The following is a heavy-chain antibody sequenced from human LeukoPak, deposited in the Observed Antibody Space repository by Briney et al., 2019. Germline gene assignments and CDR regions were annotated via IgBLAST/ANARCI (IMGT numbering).Heavy chain of an antibody. CDR1: GGSISSTSYY. Sequence: PSETLSLTCTVSGGSISSTSYYWDWIRQPPGKGLEWIGTIYYSGSTYYNASLKSRVTISVDTSKNQFSLKLSSVTAADTAVYYCARDQGSSYEYFQHWGQGTLVTVSS. V-gene: IGHV4-39*07. J-gene: IGHJ1*01. CDR2: IYYSGST. D-gene: IGHD6-13*01. CDR3: ARDQGSSYEYFQH.